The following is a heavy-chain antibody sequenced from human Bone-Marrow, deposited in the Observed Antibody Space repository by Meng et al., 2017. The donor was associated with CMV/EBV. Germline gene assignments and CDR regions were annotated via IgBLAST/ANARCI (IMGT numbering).Heavy chain of an antibody. J-gene: IGHJ4*02. Sequence: GESLKISCAASGFTFSDYYMSWIRQAPGKGLEWVSYISGSGTTIYYADSVKGRFTISRDNAMNSLYLQMNSLRAEDTAVYYCARYRVGTFGYWGQGTLVTVSS. CDR2: ISGSGTTI. D-gene: IGHD2-21*02. CDR1: GFTFSDYY. V-gene: IGHV3-11*01. CDR3: ARYRVGTFGY.